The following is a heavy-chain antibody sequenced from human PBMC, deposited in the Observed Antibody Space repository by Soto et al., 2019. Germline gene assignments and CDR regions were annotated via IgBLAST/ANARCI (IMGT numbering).Heavy chain of an antibody. CDR2: IWYDGTQK. D-gene: IGHD4-17*01. V-gene: IGHV3-33*01. CDR3: ARAGGTTVTGLWHFDS. CDR1: GFTFNTYS. Sequence: LRLSCEASGFTFNTYSMHWVRQPPGKGLEWLAAIWYDGTQKYYADSVKGRFIISRDNSKKTLYLEMNSLRAEDTAVYYCARAGGTTVTGLWHFDSWGQGTLVTVS. J-gene: IGHJ4*02.